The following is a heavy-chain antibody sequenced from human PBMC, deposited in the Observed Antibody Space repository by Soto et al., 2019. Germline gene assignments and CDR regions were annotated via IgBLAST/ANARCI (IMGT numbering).Heavy chain of an antibody. CDR3: ARGRYGDY. CDR1: GYGFTTYG. D-gene: IGHD1-1*01. CDR2: ISAHNGNT. Sequence: QVHLVQSGAEVKKPGASVKVSCKGSGYGFTTYGITWVRQAPGQGLEWMAWISAHNGNTNYAQKPQGRVTVTRDTATSTAYMELRGLRSDDTAVYYCARGRYGDYWGKGARVTVSS. J-gene: IGHJ4*02. V-gene: IGHV1-18*01.